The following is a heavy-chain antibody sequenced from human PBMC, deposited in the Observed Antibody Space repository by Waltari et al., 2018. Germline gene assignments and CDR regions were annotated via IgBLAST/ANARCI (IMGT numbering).Heavy chain of an antibody. V-gene: IGHV1-8*01. CDR3: ARVRDGYKPFDY. D-gene: IGHD5-12*01. J-gene: IGHJ4*02. CDR1: GYTFTSYD. CDR2: MNTNSGNT. Sequence: QVQLVQSGAEVKKPGASVKVSCKASGYTFTSYDINWVRQATGQGLGWMGWMNTNSGNTGYAQKCQGRVTMTRNTSISTAYMELSSLRSEDTAVYYCARVRDGYKPFDYWGQGTLVTVSS.